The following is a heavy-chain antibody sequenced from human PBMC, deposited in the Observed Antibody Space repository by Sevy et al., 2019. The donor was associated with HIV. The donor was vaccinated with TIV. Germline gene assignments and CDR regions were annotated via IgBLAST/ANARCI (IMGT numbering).Heavy chain of an antibody. D-gene: IGHD3-22*01. CDR3: ARDRVSPYYDSSGNTYYYYYGMDV. Sequence: GGSLRLSCAASGFTFSTYWMSWVRQAPGQGLEWVANIKQDGSEKFYVDSVKGRFTISRDNAQNSLYLQMNSLRTEDTAVYYCARDRVSPYYDSSGNTYYYYYGMDVWGQGTTVTVPS. CDR1: GFTFSTYW. V-gene: IGHV3-7*01. J-gene: IGHJ6*02. CDR2: IKQDGSEK.